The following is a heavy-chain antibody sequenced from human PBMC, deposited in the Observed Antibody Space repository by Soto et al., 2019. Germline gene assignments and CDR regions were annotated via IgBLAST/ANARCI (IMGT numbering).Heavy chain of an antibody. Sequence: QVQLVESGGGVVQPGTSLRLSCAASGFTFSSYGMHWVRQAPGKGLEWVAVIWHDGSDKYYVDSVKGRFTISRDNSKNTLDLQMNSLRAEDTAVYYCGREAIVASTVPHNWVDSWGQGTLVTVSS. V-gene: IGHV3-33*01. D-gene: IGHD5-12*01. CDR3: GREAIVASTVPHNWVDS. CDR1: GFTFSSYG. J-gene: IGHJ5*01. CDR2: IWHDGSDK.